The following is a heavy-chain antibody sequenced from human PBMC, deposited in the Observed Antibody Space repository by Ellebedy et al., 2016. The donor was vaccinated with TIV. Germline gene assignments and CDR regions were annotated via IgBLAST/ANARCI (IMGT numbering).Heavy chain of an antibody. V-gene: IGHV2-26*01. CDR3: ARTLRYCGGDCSFLFDF. CDR1: GFSLTNSIMG. D-gene: IGHD2-21*02. Sequence: SGPTLVKPTETLTLTYTVSGFSLTNSIMGVSWFRQPPGKALEWLAHIFPNDKESYTTSLKRRLTISKDTAKSQVVLTLSNMDPVDAATYYCARTLRYCGGDCSFLFDFWGQGTLVTVSS. J-gene: IGHJ4*02. CDR2: IFPNDKE.